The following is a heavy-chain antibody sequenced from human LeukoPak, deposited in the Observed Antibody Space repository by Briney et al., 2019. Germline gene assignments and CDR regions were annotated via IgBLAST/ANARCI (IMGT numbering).Heavy chain of an antibody. D-gene: IGHD4-17*01. J-gene: IGHJ4*02. CDR2: ISNSGSTT. CDR3: ARGPTTVTFFDY. V-gene: IGHV3-11*01. Sequence: GGSLRLSCAASGFPFGDYYMGWTRQGAGKGLEWISYISNSGSTTHHADSVRGRSTTSRDNSKNTLYLQMNSLRAEDTAVYYCARGPTTVTFFDYWGQGTLGTVSS. CDR1: GFPFGDYY.